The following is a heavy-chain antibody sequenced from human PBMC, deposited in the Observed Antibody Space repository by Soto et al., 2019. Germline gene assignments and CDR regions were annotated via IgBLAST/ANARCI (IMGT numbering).Heavy chain of an antibody. Sequence: QVQLQESGPGLVKPSETLSLTCTVSGGSISSYYWSWIRQPPGKGLEWIGYIYYSGNTNHNPSLKSRVTISVDTSKTQFSLKLSSVTAADAALYYCARRYGGAIDYWGQGTLVTVSS. D-gene: IGHD4-17*01. CDR2: IYYSGNT. V-gene: IGHV4-59*08. CDR3: ARRYGGAIDY. CDR1: GGSISSYY. J-gene: IGHJ4*02.